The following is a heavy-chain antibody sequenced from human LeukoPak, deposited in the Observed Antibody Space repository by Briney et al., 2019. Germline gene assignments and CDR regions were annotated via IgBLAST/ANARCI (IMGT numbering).Heavy chain of an antibody. CDR2: IYHTGST. V-gene: IGHV4-59*11. CDR1: GGPISTHY. J-gene: IGHJ4*02. D-gene: IGHD6-13*01. CDR3: ARRGVSGSWYFFDY. Sequence: SETLSLTCTVSGGPISTHYWSWTRHPPGRGLEWIGYIYHTGSTNLHPTLRSRVTISVDTSKNQFSLKLSSVTAADTAVYYCARRGVSGSWYFFDYWGQGTLITVSS.